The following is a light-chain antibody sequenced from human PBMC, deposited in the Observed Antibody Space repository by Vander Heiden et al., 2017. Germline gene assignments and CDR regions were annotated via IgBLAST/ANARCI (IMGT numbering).Light chain of an antibody. CDR2: SNN. CDR1: SSNIGSNT. CDR3: AAWDDSLNGEV. Sequence: QSVLTQPPSASGTPGPRVTISCSGSSSNIGSNTVNWYQQLPGTAPKRLIYSNNQRPSGVPDRFSGSKSGTSASLAISGLQSEDEADYYCAAWDDSLNGEVFGGGTKLTVL. V-gene: IGLV1-44*01. J-gene: IGLJ3*02.